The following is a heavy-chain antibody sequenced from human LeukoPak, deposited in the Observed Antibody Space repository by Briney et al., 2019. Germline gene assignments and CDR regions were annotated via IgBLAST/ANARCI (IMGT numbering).Heavy chain of an antibody. V-gene: IGHV4-39*07. J-gene: IGHJ5*02. CDR1: GGSISSGAYY. Sequence: SETLSLTCSVSGGSISSGAYYWAWIRQPPGKGPEWSGSIYYSGNTYYNPSLKSRLTISLDTSKNLFSLKLSSVTAADTAVYYCARGSPNNSGYSPSCFAPWGQGTLVTVSS. CDR3: ARGSPNNSGYSPSCFAP. D-gene: IGHD3-22*01. CDR2: IYYSGNT.